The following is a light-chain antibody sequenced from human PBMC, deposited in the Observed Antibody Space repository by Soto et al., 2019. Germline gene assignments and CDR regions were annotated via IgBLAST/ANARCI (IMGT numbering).Light chain of an antibody. V-gene: IGKV3D-20*02. Sequence: VMTPSPGTLSLSQGDRATLSCRASQSVSSSYSAWYQQKPGQAPRLLIYGASSRATGIPARFSGSGSGTDFTLTISRLEPEDFAVYYCQQRSNWPITFGQGTRLEIK. CDR3: QQRSNWPIT. CDR1: QSVSSSY. CDR2: GAS. J-gene: IGKJ5*01.